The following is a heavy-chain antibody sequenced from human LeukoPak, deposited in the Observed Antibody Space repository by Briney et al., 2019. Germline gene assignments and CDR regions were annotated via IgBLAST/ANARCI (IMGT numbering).Heavy chain of an antibody. Sequence: GGSLRLSCAASGFTFSSYYMNWVRQAPGKGLEWVANIKPDGSEEDYVDSVKGRFTISRDNAKNSLYLQMNSLRADDTALHYCVRGHYADYTSQGTLVTVSS. CDR3: VRGHYADY. CDR2: IKPDGSEE. CDR1: GFTFSSYY. V-gene: IGHV3-7*01. J-gene: IGHJ4*02.